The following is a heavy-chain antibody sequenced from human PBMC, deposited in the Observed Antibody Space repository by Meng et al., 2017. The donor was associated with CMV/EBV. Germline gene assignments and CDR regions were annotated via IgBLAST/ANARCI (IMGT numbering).Heavy chain of an antibody. CDR2: INRDATTT. CDR3: ARAYDE. V-gene: IGHV3-74*03. CDR1: GFTFSSYW. J-gene: IGHJ4*02. Sequence: GCLRLSCEASGFTFSSYWMYWVRQAPGKGLVWVSGINRDATTTMYADSVKGRFTISRDNAKNTLYLQMNGLRAEDTAVYYCARAYDEWGRGTLVTVSS.